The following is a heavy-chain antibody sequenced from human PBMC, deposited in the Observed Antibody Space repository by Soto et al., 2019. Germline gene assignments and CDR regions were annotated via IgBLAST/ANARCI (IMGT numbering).Heavy chain of an antibody. CDR2: IYSGGST. Sequence: GGSLRLSCAASGFTVSSNYMSWGRQAPGKGLEWVSVIYSGGSTYYADSVKGRFTISRDNSKNTLYLQMNSLRAEDTAVYYCARGFGIAARPGNWFDPWGQGTLVTVSS. J-gene: IGHJ5*02. CDR3: ARGFGIAARPGNWFDP. V-gene: IGHV3-66*01. D-gene: IGHD6-6*01. CDR1: GFTVSSNY.